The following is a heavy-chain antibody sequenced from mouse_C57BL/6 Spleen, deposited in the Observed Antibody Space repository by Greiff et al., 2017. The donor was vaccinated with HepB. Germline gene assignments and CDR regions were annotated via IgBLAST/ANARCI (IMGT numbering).Heavy chain of an antibody. CDR3: TRLYVNFYYFDY. CDR1: GFTFSSYA. Sequence: EVKVVESGEGLVKPGGSLKLSCAASGFTFSSYAMSWVRQTPEKRLEWVAYISSGGDYIYYADTVKGRFTISRDNARNTLYLQMSSLKSEDTAMYYCTRLYVNFYYFDYWGQGTTLTVSS. V-gene: IGHV5-9-1*02. D-gene: IGHD2-1*01. CDR2: ISSGGDYI. J-gene: IGHJ2*01.